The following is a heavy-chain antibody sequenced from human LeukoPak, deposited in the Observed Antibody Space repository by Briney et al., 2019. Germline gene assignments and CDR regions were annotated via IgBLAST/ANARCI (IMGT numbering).Heavy chain of an antibody. CDR1: GDSISTSTYY. Sequence: SETLSLTCTVSGDSISTSTYYWGWIRQPPGKGLEWIGSMHHSGSTYYNPSLKSRVTMSVDTSKNQLSLKLSSVTAADTAVYFCARRSPHDLYRYHFDCWGQGTLVTVSS. CDR2: MHHSGST. CDR3: ARRSPHDLYRYHFDC. D-gene: IGHD3-16*01. J-gene: IGHJ4*02. V-gene: IGHV4-39*01.